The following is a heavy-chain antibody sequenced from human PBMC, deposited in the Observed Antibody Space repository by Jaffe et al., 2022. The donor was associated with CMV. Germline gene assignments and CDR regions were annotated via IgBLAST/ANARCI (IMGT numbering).Heavy chain of an antibody. CDR2: IDPSDSYT. D-gene: IGHD2-15*01. CDR3: ATSADCSGGSCSTFDY. V-gene: IGHV5-10-1*03. CDR1: GYSFTSYW. Sequence: EVQLVQSGAEVKKPGESLRISCKGSGYSFTSYWISWVRQMPGKGLEWMGRIDPSDSYTNYSPSFQGHVTISADKSISTAYLQWSSLKASDTAMYYCATSADCSGGSCSTFDYWGQGTLVTVSS. J-gene: IGHJ4*02.